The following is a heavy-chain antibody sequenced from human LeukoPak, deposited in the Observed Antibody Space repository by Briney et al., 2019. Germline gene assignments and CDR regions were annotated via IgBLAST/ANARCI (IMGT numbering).Heavy chain of an antibody. CDR1: GFTFSSYA. Sequence: HAGGSLRLSCAASGFTFSSYAMSWVRQAPGKGLEWVSAISGSGGSTYYADSVKGRFTISRDNPGNVFYLQMDSLRAEDTAVYYCTRVAQSGPTGWFDPWGQGTLVTVSS. D-gene: IGHD1-1*01. V-gene: IGHV3-23*01. CDR3: TRVAQSGPTGWFDP. J-gene: IGHJ5*02. CDR2: ISGSGGST.